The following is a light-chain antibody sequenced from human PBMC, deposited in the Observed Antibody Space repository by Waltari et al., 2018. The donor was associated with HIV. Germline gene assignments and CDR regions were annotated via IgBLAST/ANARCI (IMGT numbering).Light chain of an antibody. CDR3: SSYAGSSIFVV. Sequence: QSVLTQPASVSGSPGQSITISWYQQHPGKAPKLLIYEVSNRPSGVSARFSGSRSGNTASLTISGLQAEDEADYFCSSYAGSSIFVVFGGGTKLTVL. CDR2: EVS. J-gene: IGLJ2*01. V-gene: IGLV2-14*01.